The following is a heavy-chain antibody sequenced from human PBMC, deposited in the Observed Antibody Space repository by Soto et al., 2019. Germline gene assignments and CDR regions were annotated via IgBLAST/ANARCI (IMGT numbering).Heavy chain of an antibody. J-gene: IGHJ6*02. V-gene: IGHV4-30-2*01. CDR2: IDHSGST. Sequence: QLQLQESGSGLVKPSQTLSLTCAVAGGSISSGGYSWSWIRQPPGKGLEWIGYIDHSGSTYYNPSHKGRVTKPVDRAKNQLSRKLGYVTAAATAVYYGARGEIVVTMGGCTDVGGQGTTVTVSS. CDR1: GGSISSGGYS. CDR3: ARGEIVVTMGGCTDV. D-gene: IGHD5-12*01.